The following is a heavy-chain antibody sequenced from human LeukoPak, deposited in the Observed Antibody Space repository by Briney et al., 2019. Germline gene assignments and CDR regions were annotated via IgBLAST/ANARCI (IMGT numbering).Heavy chain of an antibody. CDR2: GHYRETT. D-gene: IGHD3-3*01. CDR3: ARRAVFGVVIGYYYYMDV. V-gene: IGHV4-39*07. J-gene: IGHJ6*03. Sequence: SETLSLTCSVFGDSVSNHAYYWAWIRQAPGKRLEWMGSGHYRETTYSSPSLKSRVTISVDTSKNQFSLKLSSVTAADTAVYYCARRAVFGVVIGYYYYMDVWGKGTTVTVSS. CDR1: GDSVSNHAYY.